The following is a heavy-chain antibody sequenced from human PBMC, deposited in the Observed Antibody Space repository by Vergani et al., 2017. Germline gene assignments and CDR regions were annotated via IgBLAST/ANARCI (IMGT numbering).Heavy chain of an antibody. V-gene: IGHV3-30*02. D-gene: IGHD3-22*01. CDR1: GFTFSIYG. J-gene: IGHJ1*01. Sequence: VQLVESGGGVVQPGGSLRLSCTVSGFTFSIYGMHWVRQAPGKGLEWVAFIRYDGSKKFYGDSVKGRFSLSRDDSQKTVFLQMDNLRVEDSGLYYCTKAGQYYSDNFHESWGQGAQVAVSS. CDR3: TKAGQYYSDNFHES. CDR2: IRYDGSKK.